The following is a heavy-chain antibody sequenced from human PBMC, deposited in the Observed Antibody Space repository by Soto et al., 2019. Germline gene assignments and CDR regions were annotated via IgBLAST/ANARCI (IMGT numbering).Heavy chain of an antibody. J-gene: IGHJ4*02. CDR2: INPNSGGT. Sequence: VASVKVSCKASGYTFTGYYMHWVRQAPGQGLEWMGWINPNSGGTNYAQKFQGWVTMTRDTSISTAYMELSRLRSDDTAVYYCARVSRSGLEIALDYWGQGTLVTVSS. CDR1: GYTFTGYY. D-gene: IGHD6-19*01. V-gene: IGHV1-2*04. CDR3: ARVSRSGLEIALDY.